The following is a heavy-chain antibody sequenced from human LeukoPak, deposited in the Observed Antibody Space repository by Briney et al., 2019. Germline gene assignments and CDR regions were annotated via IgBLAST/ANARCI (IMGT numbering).Heavy chain of an antibody. CDR3: ARSDPTYYGSGRLYYYYGMDV. V-gene: IGHV3-11*01. D-gene: IGHD3-10*01. CDR1: GFTFSDYY. J-gene: IGHJ6*02. CDR2: ISSSGSTI. Sequence: PGGSLRLSCAASGFTFSDYYMSWIRQAPGKGLEWVSYISSSGSTIYYADSVKGRFTISRDNAKNSLYLQMNSLRAEDTAVYYCARSDPTYYGSGRLYYYYGMDVWGQGSTVTVSS.